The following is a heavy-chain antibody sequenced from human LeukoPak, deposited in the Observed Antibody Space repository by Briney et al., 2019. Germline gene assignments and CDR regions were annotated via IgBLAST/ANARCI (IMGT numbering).Heavy chain of an antibody. J-gene: IGHJ4*02. V-gene: IGHV3-21*01. D-gene: IGHD4-17*01. CDR1: GFAFSSYS. Sequence: GGSLRLSCAASGFAFSSYSMNWVRQAPGKGLEWVSSISSSSSYIYYADSVKGRFTISRDNAKNSLYLQMNSLRAEDTAVYYCAAWDGDYPTVYWGQGAWSPSPQ. CDR2: ISSSSSYI. CDR3: AAWDGDYPTVY.